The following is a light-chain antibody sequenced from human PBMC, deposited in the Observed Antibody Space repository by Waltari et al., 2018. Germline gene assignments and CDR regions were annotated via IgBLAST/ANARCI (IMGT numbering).Light chain of an antibody. CDR3: QNHERLPAT. J-gene: IGKJ1*01. Sequence: EVVLTQSPVTLSLSPGERATLSCRASQSVSKYLAWYQQRPGQAPRLLIYAASTRATGIPDRFSGSGSGTDLRLTIGRLEPEDCAVYYCQNHERLPATFGQGTKVEIK. CDR2: AAS. V-gene: IGKV3-20*01. CDR1: QSVSKY.